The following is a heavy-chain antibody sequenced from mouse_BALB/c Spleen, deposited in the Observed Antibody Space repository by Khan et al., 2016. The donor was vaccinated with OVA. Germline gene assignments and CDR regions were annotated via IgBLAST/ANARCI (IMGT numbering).Heavy chain of an antibody. CDR3: ATYYRYVMDY. V-gene: IGHV2-4-1*01. Sequence: QVQLKQSGPGLVQPSQSLSITCSVSGFSLINYDVHWIRQSPGKGLEWLGVIWSGGSTDSNAAFISRLSISKDNSKSQVFFKMNSLQPDDTAIYYCATYYRYVMDYWGQGTSGTVSS. CDR1: GFSLINYD. D-gene: IGHD2-14*01. CDR2: IWSGGST. J-gene: IGHJ4*01.